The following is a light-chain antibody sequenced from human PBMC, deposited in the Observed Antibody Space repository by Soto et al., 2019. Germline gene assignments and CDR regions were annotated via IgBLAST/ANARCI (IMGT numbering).Light chain of an antibody. CDR3: LQGHNWPIT. Sequence: EIAMTQSPATLSVSPGERATLSCRASQSISTELALYQQIPGQPPGLLIYSASTRAPGVPARYSDSWSGSEFTLTISGLQSEDFAIYYCLQGHNWPITFGQGSRLEI. V-gene: IGKV3D-15*01. J-gene: IGKJ2*01. CDR1: QSISTE. CDR2: SAS.